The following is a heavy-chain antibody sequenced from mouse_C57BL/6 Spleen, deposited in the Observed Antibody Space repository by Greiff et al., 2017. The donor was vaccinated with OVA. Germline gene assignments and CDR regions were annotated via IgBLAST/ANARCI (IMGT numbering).Heavy chain of an antibody. V-gene: IGHV5-17*01. CDR2: ISSGSSTI. CDR3: ARGDLYYDYGFAY. D-gene: IGHD2-4*01. CDR1: GFTFSDYG. Sequence: DVMLVESGGGLVKPGGSLKLSCAASGFTFSDYGMHWVRQAPEKGLEWVAYISSGSSTIYYADTVKGRFTISRDNAKNTLFLQMTSLRSEDTAMYYCARGDLYYDYGFAYWGQGTLVTVSA. J-gene: IGHJ3*01.